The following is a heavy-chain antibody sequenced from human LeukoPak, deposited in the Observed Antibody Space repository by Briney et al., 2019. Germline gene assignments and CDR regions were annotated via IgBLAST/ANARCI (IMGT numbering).Heavy chain of an antibody. J-gene: IGHJ5*02. CDR1: GGSISSYY. CDR3: ARRVPAARCWFDP. Sequence: PSETLSLTCTVSGGSISSYYWSWIRQPPGKGLEWIGYIYYSGSTNYNPSLKSRVTISVDTSKNQFSLKLSSVTAADTAVYYCARRVPAARCWFDPWGQGTLVTVSS. V-gene: IGHV4-59*01. D-gene: IGHD2-2*01. CDR2: IYYSGST.